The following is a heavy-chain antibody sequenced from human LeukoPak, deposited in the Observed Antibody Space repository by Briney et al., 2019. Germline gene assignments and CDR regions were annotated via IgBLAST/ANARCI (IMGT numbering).Heavy chain of an antibody. V-gene: IGHV1-18*01. J-gene: IGHJ4*02. CDR2: ISPYNGNT. CDR3: ARHPIMVRGVISYFDY. Sequence: ASVKFSCKVPGYTFTSYGISWVRQPPGQGLEWMGWISPYNGNTNYAQKLQGRVTMTTDTSTSTAYMELRSLRSDDTAVYYCARHPIMVRGVISYFDYWGQGTLVTVSS. CDR1: GYTFTSYG. D-gene: IGHD3-10*01.